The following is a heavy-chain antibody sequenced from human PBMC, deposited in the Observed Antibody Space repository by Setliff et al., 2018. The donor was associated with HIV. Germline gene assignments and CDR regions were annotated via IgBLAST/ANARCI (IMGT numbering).Heavy chain of an antibody. CDR2: IYYRGST. V-gene: IGHV4-59*01. J-gene: IGHJ4*02. CDR1: GGSIRSYY. D-gene: IGHD6-13*01. Sequence: PSETLSLTCKVSGGSIRSYYWSWIRQHPGKGLEWIGYIYYRGSTNYNPSLKSRVTMSVDTSKNQLSLNLSSVTAADTAVYFCAASYATSWSSGKEIDYWGQGTLVTVSS. CDR3: AASYATSWSSGKEIDY.